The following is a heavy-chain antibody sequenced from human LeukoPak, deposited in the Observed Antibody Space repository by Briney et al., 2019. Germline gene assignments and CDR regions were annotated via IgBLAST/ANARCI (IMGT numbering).Heavy chain of an antibody. V-gene: IGHV4-4*07. CDR3: ARQADDSSGYYFGPQYYFDC. D-gene: IGHD3-22*01. CDR1: GGSISSYY. CDR2: IYTSGST. Sequence: SETLSLTCTVSGGSISSYYWSWIRQPAGKGLEWIGRIYTSGSTNYDPSLKSRVTMSVDTSKNQFSLKLSSVTAADTAVYYCARQADDSSGYYFGPQYYFDCWGQGTLVTVSS. J-gene: IGHJ4*02.